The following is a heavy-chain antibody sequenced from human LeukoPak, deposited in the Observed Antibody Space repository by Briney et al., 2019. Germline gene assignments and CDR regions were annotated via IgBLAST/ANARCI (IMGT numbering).Heavy chain of an antibody. Sequence: GGSLRLSCAASGFTFSSYWMHWVRQAPGKGLAWVSRINSDGSSTSYADSVKGRFTISRDNAKNTLYLQMNSLRAEDTAVYYCARERRVFNWFDPWGQGTLVTVSS. V-gene: IGHV3-74*01. D-gene: IGHD6-13*01. CDR1: GFTFSSYW. J-gene: IGHJ5*02. CDR3: ARERRVFNWFDP. CDR2: INSDGSST.